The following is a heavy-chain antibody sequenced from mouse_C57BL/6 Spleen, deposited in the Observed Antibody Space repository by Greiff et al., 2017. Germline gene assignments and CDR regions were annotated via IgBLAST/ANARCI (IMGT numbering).Heavy chain of an antibody. Sequence: QVQLQQPGAELVMPGASVKLSCKASGYTFTSYWMHWVKQRPGQGLEWIGEIDPSDSYTNYNQKFKGKSTLTVDKSSSTAYMQLSSLTSEDSAVYYCARDYDGSTSWYFDVWGTGTTVTVSS. D-gene: IGHD1-1*01. CDR2: IDPSDSYT. CDR1: GYTFTSYW. J-gene: IGHJ1*03. CDR3: ARDYDGSTSWYFDV. V-gene: IGHV1-69*01.